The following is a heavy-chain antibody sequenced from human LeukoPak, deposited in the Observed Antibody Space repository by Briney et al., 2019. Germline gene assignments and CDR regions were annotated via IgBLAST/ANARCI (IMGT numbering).Heavy chain of an antibody. CDR1: GFTFSSYN. CDR2: INHSGNT. V-gene: IGHV4-34*01. J-gene: IGHJ4*02. D-gene: IGHD6-19*01. CDR3: ARPFLRFSSGWHFDY. Sequence: GSLRLSCAASGFTFSSYNMNWVRQPPGKGLEWIGEINHSGNTNYNPSLKSRVTISIDTSKNQFSLKLSSVTAADTAIYYCARPFLRFSSGWHFDYWGQGILVTVSS.